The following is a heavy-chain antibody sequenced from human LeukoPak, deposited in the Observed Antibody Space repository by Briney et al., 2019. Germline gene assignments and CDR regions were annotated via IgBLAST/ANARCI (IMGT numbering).Heavy chain of an antibody. CDR1: GGSFSGYY. J-gene: IGHJ4*02. Sequence: SETLSLTCAVYGGSFSGYYWSWIRQPAGKGLEWIGRIYTSGSTNYNPSLKSRVTMSVDTSKNQFSLKLSSVTAADTAVYYCARVTRGYSSGYYYAGEVDYWGQGTLVTVSS. CDR3: ARVTRGYSSGYYYAGEVDY. D-gene: IGHD3-22*01. V-gene: IGHV4-59*10. CDR2: IYTSGST.